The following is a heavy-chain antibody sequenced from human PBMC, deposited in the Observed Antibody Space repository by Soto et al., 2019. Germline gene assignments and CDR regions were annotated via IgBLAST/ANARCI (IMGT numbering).Heavy chain of an antibody. CDR2: VSGNGRTT. J-gene: IGHJ6*02. CDR3: ITGDGGKVVWRDPYSIVRYGMDG. CDR1: GFIFGNYA. D-gene: IGHD1-26*01. V-gene: IGHV3-23*01. Sequence: GGSLRLSCAGSGFIFGNYAVTWVRQATGKGLEWVAAVSGNGRTTYYADSAKGRFSMSRDDSKNTLYLQMNRLKTDDTRVYYCITGDGGKVVWRDPYSIVRYGMDGWGQGTTVTVSS.